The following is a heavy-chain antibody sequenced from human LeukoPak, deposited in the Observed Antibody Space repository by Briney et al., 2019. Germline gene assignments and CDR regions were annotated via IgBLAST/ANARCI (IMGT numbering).Heavy chain of an antibody. D-gene: IGHD3-3*01. Sequence: ETLSLTCAVSGYSFSSGYNWCWLRPPPREGLEWLGSIYNSGSTYYTPSLKSRVTISVDTSKNKFSLKLSSVTAADTTVYYCARVCRGVSVGAFDIWGKGTMVTVSS. CDR3: ARVCRGVSVGAFDI. V-gene: IGHV4-38-2*01. J-gene: IGHJ3*02. CDR2: IYNSGST. CDR1: GYSFSSGYN.